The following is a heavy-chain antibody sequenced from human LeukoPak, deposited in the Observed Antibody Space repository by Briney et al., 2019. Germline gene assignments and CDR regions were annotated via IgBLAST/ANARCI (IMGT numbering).Heavy chain of an antibody. Sequence: SETLSLTCTISGDSINGRYWSWIRQPPGKRLEWIGDIHYKGGTNYNLSLKSRVTISVDTSKNHLSLNLTSVLAADTAIYYCARRDTGWNYCDYWGQGILVTVSS. CDR2: IHYKGGT. CDR3: ARRDTGWNYCDY. J-gene: IGHJ4*02. CDR1: GDSINGRY. V-gene: IGHV4-59*08. D-gene: IGHD6-19*01.